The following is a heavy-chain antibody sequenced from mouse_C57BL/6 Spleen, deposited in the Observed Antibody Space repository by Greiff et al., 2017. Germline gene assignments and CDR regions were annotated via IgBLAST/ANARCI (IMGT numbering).Heavy chain of an antibody. CDR1: GFTFSSYA. Sequence: DVHLVESGGGLVKPGGSLKLSCAASGFTFSSYAMSWVRQTPEKRLEWVATISDGGSYTYYPDNVKGRFTISRDNAKNNLYLQMSHLKSEDTAMXYCARDYYGSSYGYFDVWGTGTTVTVAS. V-gene: IGHV5-4*01. D-gene: IGHD1-1*01. CDR3: ARDYYGSSYGYFDV. CDR2: ISDGGSYT. J-gene: IGHJ1*03.